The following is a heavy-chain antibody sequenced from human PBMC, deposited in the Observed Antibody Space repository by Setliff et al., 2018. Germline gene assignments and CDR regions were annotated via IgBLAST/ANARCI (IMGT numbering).Heavy chain of an antibody. V-gene: IGHV4-34*01. J-gene: IGHJ5*02. CDR3: ARDRSSGWYNWFDP. CDR1: GGSFSGYY. Sequence: PSETLSLTCAVYGGSFSGYYWSWIRQPPGKGLEWIGEINHSGSTNYNPSLKSRVTISVDISRNQFTLNLSSVTAADTAVYYCARDRSSGWYNWFDPWGQGTLVTVSS. D-gene: IGHD6-19*01. CDR2: INHSGST.